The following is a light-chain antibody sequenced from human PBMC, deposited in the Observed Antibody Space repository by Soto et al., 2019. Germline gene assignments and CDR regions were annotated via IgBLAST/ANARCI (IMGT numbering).Light chain of an antibody. CDR3: QHYNNLSG. Sequence: EIVMTQSPATLSVSPGERVTLSCRASQSVRSNLAWYQQKPGQVPRVLIYGASTRAIGIPDRFSGSGSGTEFTLNISSLQSEGFEDYYCQHYNNLSGFGGGTKVDIK. J-gene: IGKJ4*01. CDR2: GAS. V-gene: IGKV3-15*01. CDR1: QSVRSN.